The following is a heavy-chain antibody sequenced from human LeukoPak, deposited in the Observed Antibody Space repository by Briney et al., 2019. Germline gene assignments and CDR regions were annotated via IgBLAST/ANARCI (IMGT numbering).Heavy chain of an antibody. CDR3: AKGGLTGYPYYYYYYMDV. CDR1: GFTFSSYG. J-gene: IGHJ6*03. Sequence: GGSLRLSCAASGFTFSSYGMSWVRQAPGKGLEWVSAISGSGGSTYYADSVKGRFTISRDNSKNTLYLQMNSLRAEDTAVYYCAKGGLTGYPYYYYYYMDVWGKGTTVTISS. D-gene: IGHD3-9*01. V-gene: IGHV3-23*01. CDR2: ISGSGGST.